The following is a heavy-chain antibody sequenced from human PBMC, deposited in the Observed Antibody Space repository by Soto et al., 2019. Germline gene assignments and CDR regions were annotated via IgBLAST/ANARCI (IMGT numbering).Heavy chain of an antibody. CDR3: ARGITIFGVVTDYYGMDV. V-gene: IGHV3-33*01. D-gene: IGHD3-3*01. CDR1: GFTFISYG. CDR2: IWYDGSNK. Sequence: PGGSLRLSCAASGFTFISYGMHWVRQAPGKGLEWVAVIWYDGSNKYYADSVKGRFTISRDNSKNTLYLQMNSLRAEDTAVYYCARGITIFGVVTDYYGMDVWGQGTTVTVSS. J-gene: IGHJ6*02.